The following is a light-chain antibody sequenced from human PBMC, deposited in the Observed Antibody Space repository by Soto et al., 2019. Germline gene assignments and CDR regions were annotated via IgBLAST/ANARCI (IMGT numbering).Light chain of an antibody. Sequence: QSVLTQPASVSGSPGQSITISCTGTSSDVGGYNYVSWYQQHPGKAPKLMIYEVSNRPSGVSNRFSGSKSGQTASLTISGLQAEDEADYYCTSYTTSSTLVVFGGGTKVTVL. CDR2: EVS. J-gene: IGLJ2*01. V-gene: IGLV2-14*01. CDR1: SSDVGGYNY. CDR3: TSYTTSSTLVV.